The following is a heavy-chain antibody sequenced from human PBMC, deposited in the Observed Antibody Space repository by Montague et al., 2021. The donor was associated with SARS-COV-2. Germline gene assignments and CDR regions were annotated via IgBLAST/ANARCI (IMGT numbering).Heavy chain of an antibody. D-gene: IGHD2-21*02. CDR1: GYTLSEVS. CDR2: FDPEDGET. Sequence: SVKVSCKVSGYTLSEVSMHWVRQAPGKGLEWMGGFDPEDGETLYAQQFQGRVTMTEDTSTDAAYMELSSLRSEDSGVYYCETSRWSLLPEYWGQGTLVTVSS. CDR3: ETSRWSLLPEY. J-gene: IGHJ4*02. V-gene: IGHV1-24*01.